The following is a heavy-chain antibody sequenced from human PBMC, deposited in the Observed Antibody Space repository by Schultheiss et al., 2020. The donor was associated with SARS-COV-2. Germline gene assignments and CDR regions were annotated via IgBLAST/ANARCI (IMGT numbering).Heavy chain of an antibody. V-gene: IGHV4-59*12. Sequence: SETLSLTCAVYGGSFSGYYWSWSRQPAGKGLEWIGYIYYSGSTNYNPSLKSRVTISADKSISTAYLQWSSLKASDTAMYYCARRVGSNSWYIDYWGQGTLVTVSS. CDR1: GGSFSGYY. CDR3: ARRVGSNSWYIDY. CDR2: IYYSGST. J-gene: IGHJ4*02. D-gene: IGHD6-13*01.